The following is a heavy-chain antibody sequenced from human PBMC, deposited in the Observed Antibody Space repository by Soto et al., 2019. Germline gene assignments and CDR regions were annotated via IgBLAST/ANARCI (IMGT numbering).Heavy chain of an antibody. CDR3: ARLEGLATISYYFDF. V-gene: IGHV4-39*01. J-gene: IGHJ4*02. CDR2: IYYRGNA. D-gene: IGHD3-9*01. Sequence: QLQLQESGPGLVKPSETLSLTCSVSDDSINSDKYYWGWIRQPPGKGLEWIGSIYYRGNAYYNPSLQTLVTISLDKSKSQFSLKLNSVPAADSAVYFCARLEGLATISYYFDFWGPGALVTVSS. CDR1: DDSINSDKYY.